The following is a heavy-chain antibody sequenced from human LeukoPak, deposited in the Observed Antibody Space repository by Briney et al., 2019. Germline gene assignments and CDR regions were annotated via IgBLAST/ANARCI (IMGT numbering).Heavy chain of an antibody. Sequence: SLRLSCAASGFTFSSYGMHWVRQAPGKGLEWVAVIWYDGSNKYYADSVKGRFTISRDNSKNTLYLQMNSLRAEDTAVYYCARDEVLGYSSGWSLLDYWGQGTLVTVSS. CDR1: GFTFSSYG. CDR3: ARDEVLGYSSGWSLLDY. CDR2: IWYDGSNK. D-gene: IGHD6-19*01. V-gene: IGHV3-33*01. J-gene: IGHJ4*02.